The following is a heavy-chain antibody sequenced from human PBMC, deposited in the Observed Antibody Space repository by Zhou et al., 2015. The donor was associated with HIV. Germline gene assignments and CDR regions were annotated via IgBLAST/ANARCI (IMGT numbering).Heavy chain of an antibody. CDR2: IIPILGIA. V-gene: IGHV1-69*08. D-gene: IGHD3-10*02. J-gene: IGHJ4*02. CDR1: GGTFSSYT. CDR3: ARDPGGYGRGRGSGFH. Sequence: QVQLVQSGAEVKKPGSSVKVSCKASGGTFSSYTISWVRQAPGQGLEWMGRIIPILGIANYAQKFQGRVTITADKSTSTAYMELSSLRSEDTAVYYCARDPGGYGRGRGSGFHWGQGTLVTVSS.